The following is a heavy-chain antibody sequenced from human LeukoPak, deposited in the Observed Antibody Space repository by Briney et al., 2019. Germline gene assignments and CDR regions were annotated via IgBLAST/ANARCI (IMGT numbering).Heavy chain of an antibody. CDR2: INSDGRST. V-gene: IGHV3-74*01. CDR3: ASGYCSSTSCYKFDY. J-gene: IGHJ4*02. CDR1: GFTFSSYW. Sequence: GGSLRLSCAASGFTFSSYWMHWVRQAPGKGLVWVSRINSDGRSTSYADSVKGRFTISRDNAKNTLYLQMNSLRAEDTAVYYCASGYCSSTSCYKFDYWGQGTLVTVSS. D-gene: IGHD2-2*02.